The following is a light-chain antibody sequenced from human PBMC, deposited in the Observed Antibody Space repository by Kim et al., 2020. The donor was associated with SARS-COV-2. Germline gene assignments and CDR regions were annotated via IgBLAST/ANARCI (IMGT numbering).Light chain of an antibody. CDR1: SNNVGFEG. V-gene: IGLV10-54*04. Sequence: LTQPPSVSKGLRQTATLTCTGNSNNVGFEGAAWLQQHQGHPPKLLSYRNNNRPSGISERFSASWSGDTASLTISGLQPEDEADYYCSAWDRSLTGWV. CDR2: RNN. CDR3: SAWDRSLTGWV. J-gene: IGLJ3*02.